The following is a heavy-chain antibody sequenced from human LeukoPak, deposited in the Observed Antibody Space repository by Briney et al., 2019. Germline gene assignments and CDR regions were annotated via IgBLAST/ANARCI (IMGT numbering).Heavy chain of an antibody. CDR3: ARDVISPLYYFDY. J-gene: IGHJ4*02. CDR1: GFTFSSYW. Sequence: PGGSLRLSCAASGFTFSSYWMHWVRQAPGKGLGWVSRINSDGSSTTYADSVKGEFGISRANAKNTLYLQMNSLRAEDTAVYYCARDVISPLYYFDYWGQGTLVTVSS. CDR2: INSDGSST. D-gene: IGHD3-10*01. V-gene: IGHV3-74*01.